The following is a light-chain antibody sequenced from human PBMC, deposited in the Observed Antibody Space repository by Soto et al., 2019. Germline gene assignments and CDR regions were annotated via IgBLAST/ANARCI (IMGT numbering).Light chain of an antibody. Sequence: QLVLTQSPSASASLGASVKLTCTLSSGHSSYAIAWHQQQPEKGPRYLMKLNSDGSHSKGDGIPDRFSGSSSGAERYLTISSLQSEDEDDYYCQTWGTGWVFGGGTKLTVL. CDR3: QTWGTGWV. J-gene: IGLJ3*02. V-gene: IGLV4-69*01. CDR2: LNSDGSH. CDR1: SGHSSYA.